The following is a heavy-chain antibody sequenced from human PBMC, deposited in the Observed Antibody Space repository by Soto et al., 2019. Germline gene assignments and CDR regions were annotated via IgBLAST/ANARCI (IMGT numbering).Heavy chain of an antibody. D-gene: IGHD2-2*01. CDR3: ARDARVVVPAAGGFDI. V-gene: IGHV1-18*01. J-gene: IGHJ3*02. CDR1: GYTFTSYG. CDR2: ISAYNGNT. Sequence: ASVKVSCKASGYTFTSYGISWVRQAPGQGLEWMGWISAYNGNTNYAQKLQGRVTMTTDTSTSTAYMELRSLRSDDTAVYYCARDARVVVPAAGGFDIGGQGTMVTVSS.